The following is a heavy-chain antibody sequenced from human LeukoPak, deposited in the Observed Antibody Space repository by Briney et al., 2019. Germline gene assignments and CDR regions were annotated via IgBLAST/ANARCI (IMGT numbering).Heavy chain of an antibody. CDR1: GGSFSGYY. J-gene: IGHJ6*02. V-gene: IGHV4-34*01. Sequence: SETLSLTCAVYGGSFSGYYWSWIRQPPGKGLEWIGEINHSGSTNYNPSLKSRVTISVDTSKNQFSLKLSSVTAADTAVYYCARGRRGDYYYYYGMDVWGQGTTVTVSS. CDR2: INHSGST. CDR3: ARGRRGDYYYYYGMDV. D-gene: IGHD3-16*01.